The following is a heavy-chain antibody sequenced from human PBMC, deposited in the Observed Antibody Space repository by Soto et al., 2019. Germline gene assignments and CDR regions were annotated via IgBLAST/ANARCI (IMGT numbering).Heavy chain of an antibody. CDR1: GASISYGGFS. V-gene: IGHV4-30-2*06. Sequence: PSETLSLTCTVSGASISYGGFSWSWIRQSPGMGLEWIGYISHLENTYLHPSFKSRLTMSIDRTRNQFSLKLSSVTAADMAVYYCARGGGYDSFDYWGQGVLVTVSS. D-gene: IGHD5-12*01. CDR3: ARGGGYDSFDY. CDR2: ISHLENT. J-gene: IGHJ4*02.